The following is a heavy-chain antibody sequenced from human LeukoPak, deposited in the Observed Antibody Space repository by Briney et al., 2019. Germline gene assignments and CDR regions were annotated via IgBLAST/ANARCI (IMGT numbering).Heavy chain of an antibody. V-gene: IGHV3-23*01. CDR1: GFTFSSYA. D-gene: IGHD2-21*02. CDR2: INSIGSTT. J-gene: IGHJ4*02. CDR3: AKSGDFYYFDY. Sequence: GGSLRLSCAASGFTFSSYAMTWVRQAPGKGLEWVSGINSIGSTTYYADSVKGRFTISRDNSKNTLYLQMNSLRAEDTAVYYCAKSGDFYYFDYWGQGTLVTVSS.